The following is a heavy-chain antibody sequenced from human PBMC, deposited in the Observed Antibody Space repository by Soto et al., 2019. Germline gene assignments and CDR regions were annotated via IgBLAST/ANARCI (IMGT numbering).Heavy chain of an antibody. Sequence: QVQLQESGPGLVKPSQTLSLTCTVSGVSMSSGGYYWTWIRQHSGKGLEWIGSTYYSGSTYYNPSLKSRLTISVDTSKNPFSLRLSSVTAADTAVSYCAREEAGAFDNWGQGTMVTVSS. V-gene: IGHV4-31*03. CDR2: TYYSGST. CDR1: GVSMSSGGYY. D-gene: IGHD3-10*01. CDR3: AREEAGAFDN. J-gene: IGHJ3*02.